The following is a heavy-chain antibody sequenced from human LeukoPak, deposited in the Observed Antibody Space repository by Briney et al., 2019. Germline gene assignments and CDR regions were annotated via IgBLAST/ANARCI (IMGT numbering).Heavy chain of an antibody. CDR2: ISAYKGNT. Sequence: GASVNVSCKASGYTFTSYGISWVRQAPGQGLEWMGWISAYKGNTNYAQKLQGRVTMTTDTSTSTAYMELRSLRSDDTAVYYCARDRGPYDSSGYPSFDYWGQGTLVTDSS. CDR1: GYTFTSYG. D-gene: IGHD3-22*01. V-gene: IGHV1-18*01. CDR3: ARDRGPYDSSGYPSFDY. J-gene: IGHJ4*02.